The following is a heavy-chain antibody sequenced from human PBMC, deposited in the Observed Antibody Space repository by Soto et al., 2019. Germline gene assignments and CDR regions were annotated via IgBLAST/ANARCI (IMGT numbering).Heavy chain of an antibody. Sequence: GGSLRLSCAASGFTFSSYAMSWVRQAPGKGLEWVSAISGSGGSTYYADSVKGRFTISRDNSKNTLYLQMNSLRAEDTAVYYCAKDVPEYYDSSGYSSVFDYWGQGTLVTSPQ. CDR2: ISGSGGST. CDR1: GFTFSSYA. J-gene: IGHJ4*02. V-gene: IGHV3-23*01. D-gene: IGHD3-22*01. CDR3: AKDVPEYYDSSGYSSVFDY.